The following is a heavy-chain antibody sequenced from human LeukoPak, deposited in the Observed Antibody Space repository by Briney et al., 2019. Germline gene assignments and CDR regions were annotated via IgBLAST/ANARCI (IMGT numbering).Heavy chain of an antibody. CDR2: ISSSSSYI. CDR1: GFTFSSYS. V-gene: IGHV3-21*04. D-gene: IGHD3-22*01. J-gene: IGHJ5*02. Sequence: PGGSLRLSCAASGFTFSSYSMNWVRQAPGKGLEWVSSISSSSSYIYYADSVKGRFTISRDNSKNTLYLQMNSLRAEDTAVYYCARDVLGYDSSGYYTNWFDPWGQGTLVTVSS. CDR3: ARDVLGYDSSGYYTNWFDP.